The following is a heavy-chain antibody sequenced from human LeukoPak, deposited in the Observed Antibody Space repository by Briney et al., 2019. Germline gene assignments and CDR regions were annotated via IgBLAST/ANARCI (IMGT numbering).Heavy chain of an antibody. J-gene: IGHJ6*03. D-gene: IGHD2-2*01. CDR2: IKQDGSEK. CDR1: GFTFSSYL. V-gene: IGHV3-7*01. CDR3: AREDTENCSSTSCYYYYYMDV. Sequence: GGSLRLSCAASGFTFSSYLMSWVRQAPGKGLEWVANIKQDGSEKYYVDSVKGRFTISRDNAKNSLYLQMNSLRAEDTAVYYCAREDTENCSSTSCYYYYYMDVWGKGTTVTVSS.